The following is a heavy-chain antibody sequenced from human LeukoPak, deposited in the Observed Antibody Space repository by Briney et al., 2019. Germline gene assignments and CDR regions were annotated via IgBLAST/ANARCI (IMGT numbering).Heavy chain of an antibody. Sequence: ASVKVSCKASGYTFTDYYMHWVRQAPGQGLEWMGRINPNSGGTDYAQNFQGRVTMTRVTSISAAYLELWRLRSDDTAVYYCASHVVGATSFDYWGQGTLVTVSS. D-gene: IGHD1-26*01. J-gene: IGHJ4*02. CDR3: ASHVVGATSFDY. V-gene: IGHV1-2*06. CDR2: INPNSGGT. CDR1: GYTFTDYY.